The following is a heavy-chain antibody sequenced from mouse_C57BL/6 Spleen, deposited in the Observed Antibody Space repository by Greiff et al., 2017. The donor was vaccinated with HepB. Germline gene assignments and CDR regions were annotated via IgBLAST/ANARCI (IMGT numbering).Heavy chain of an antibody. CDR2: INPSTGGT. CDR1: GYSFTGYY. V-gene: IGHV1-42*01. Sequence: EVKLLESGPELVKPGASVKISCKASGYSFTGYYMNWVKQSPEKSLEWIGEINPSTGGTTYNQKFKAKATLTVDKSSSTAYMQLKSLTSEDSAVYYCALYGSWFAYWGQGTLVTVSA. CDR3: ALYGSWFAY. D-gene: IGHD1-1*02. J-gene: IGHJ3*01.